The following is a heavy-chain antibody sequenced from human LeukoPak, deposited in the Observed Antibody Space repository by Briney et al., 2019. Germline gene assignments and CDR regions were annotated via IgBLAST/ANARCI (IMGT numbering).Heavy chain of an antibody. D-gene: IGHD5-12*01. CDR1: GFLFSRYG. CDR3: ATNGGGDSGYGNFDY. Sequence: PGRSLRLSCAASGFLFSRYGMHWVRQVPGKGLEWVPGISWNSETIGYADSVKGRFTISRDNAKNSLYLQMNSLRAEDTALYYCATNGGGDSGYGNFDYWGQGTLVTVSS. V-gene: IGHV3-9*01. CDR2: ISWNSETI. J-gene: IGHJ4*02.